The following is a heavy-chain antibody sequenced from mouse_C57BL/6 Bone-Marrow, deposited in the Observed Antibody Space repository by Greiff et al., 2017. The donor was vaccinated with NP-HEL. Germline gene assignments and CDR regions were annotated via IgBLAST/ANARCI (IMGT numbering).Heavy chain of an antibody. CDR3: AYYDYAWFAY. J-gene: IGHJ3*01. Sequence: DVKLQESGPGLVKPSQSLSLTCSVTGYSITSGYYWNWIRQFPGNKLEWMGYISYDGSNNYNPSLKNRISITRDTSKNQFFLKLNSVTTEDTATYYCAYYDYAWFAYWGQGTLVTVSA. CDR2: ISYDGSN. D-gene: IGHD2-4*01. CDR1: GYSITSGYY. V-gene: IGHV3-6*01.